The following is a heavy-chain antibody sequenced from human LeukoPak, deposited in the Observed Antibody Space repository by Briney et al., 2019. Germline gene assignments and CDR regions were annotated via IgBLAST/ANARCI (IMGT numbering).Heavy chain of an antibody. V-gene: IGHV1-18*01. CDR3: PGDSGVGVIPTAMGGDY. CDR1: RYTFTSYG. D-gene: IGHD2-2*01. Sequence: ASVKVSCKASRYTFTSYGISWVRQAPGQGLEWMGWISAYNDNTNYAQTPQGRVTKTTDTSTSTAYIELRSLRSDNRSAYNGPGDSGVGVIPTAMGGDYWGQGTLVTVSS. J-gene: IGHJ4*02. CDR2: ISAYNDNT.